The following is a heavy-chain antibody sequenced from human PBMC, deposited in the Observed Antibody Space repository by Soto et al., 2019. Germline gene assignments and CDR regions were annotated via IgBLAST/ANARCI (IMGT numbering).Heavy chain of an antibody. CDR2: MNVNSGNT. CDR3: AADPLTTVTKYYYYYYMDV. D-gene: IGHD4-17*01. Sequence: GASVKVSCKASGYTFTSYDINWVRQATGQGLEWIGWMNVNSGNTNYAQKFQERVTMTRDTSISTAYMELSSLRSEDTAVYYCAADPLTTVTKYYYYYYMDVWGKGTTVTVSS. CDR1: GYTFTSYD. V-gene: IGHV1-8*01. J-gene: IGHJ6*03.